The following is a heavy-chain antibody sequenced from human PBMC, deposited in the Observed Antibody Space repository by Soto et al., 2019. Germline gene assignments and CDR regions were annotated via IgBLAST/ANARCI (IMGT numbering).Heavy chain of an antibody. J-gene: IGHJ4*02. CDR2: INHSGST. CDR1: GGSFSGYY. Sequence: SETLSLTCAADGGSFSGYYWSWIRQPPGKGLEWIGEINHSGSTNYNPSLKSRVTISVDTSKNQFSLKLSSVTAADTAVYYCARGGGFWSGYHIGGTFNYWGQGTLVTVSS. D-gene: IGHD3-3*01. V-gene: IGHV4-34*01. CDR3: ARGGGFWSGYHIGGTFNY.